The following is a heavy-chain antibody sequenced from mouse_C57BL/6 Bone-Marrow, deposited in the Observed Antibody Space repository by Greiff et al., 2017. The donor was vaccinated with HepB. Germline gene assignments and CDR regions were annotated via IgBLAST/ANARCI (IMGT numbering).Heavy chain of an antibody. CDR3: AREIFYDYDRAY. CDR2: IDPSDSYT. Sequence: VQLQQSGPELVKPGASVKISCKASGYTFTDYYINWVKQRPGQGLEWIGEIDPSDSYTNYNQKFKGKSTLTVDKSSSTAYMQLSSLTSEDSAVYYCAREIFYDYDRAYWGQGTLVTVSA. D-gene: IGHD2-4*01. J-gene: IGHJ3*01. V-gene: IGHV1-69*01. CDR1: GYTFTDYY.